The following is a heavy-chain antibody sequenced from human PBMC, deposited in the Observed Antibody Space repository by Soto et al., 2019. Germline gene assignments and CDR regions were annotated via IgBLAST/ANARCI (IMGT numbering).Heavy chain of an antibody. Sequence: ASVKVSCKASGYTFTSYAMHWVRHAPGQRLEWMGWINAGNGNTKYSQKFQGRVTITRDTSASTAYMELSSLRSEDTAVYYCARGRIVVVPAALDDYYYYYMYVFGKGATVTVS. CDR2: INAGNGNT. CDR3: ARGRIVVVPAALDDYYYYYMYV. V-gene: IGHV1-3*01. D-gene: IGHD2-2*01. J-gene: IGHJ6*03. CDR1: GYTFTSYA.